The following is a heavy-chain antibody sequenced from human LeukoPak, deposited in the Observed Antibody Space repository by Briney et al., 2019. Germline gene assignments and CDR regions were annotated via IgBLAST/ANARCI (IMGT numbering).Heavy chain of an antibody. Sequence: PGGSLRLSCAASGFTFSSYWMHWVRHAPGKGLVWVSRINSDGSSANYADSVKGRFTISRDNAKNTVYVQMSSLRAEDTAVYYCARGYYYDSSGLHNWGQGTLVTVSS. CDR2: INSDGSSA. D-gene: IGHD3-22*01. CDR1: GFTFSSYW. CDR3: ARGYYYDSSGLHN. J-gene: IGHJ4*02. V-gene: IGHV3-74*01.